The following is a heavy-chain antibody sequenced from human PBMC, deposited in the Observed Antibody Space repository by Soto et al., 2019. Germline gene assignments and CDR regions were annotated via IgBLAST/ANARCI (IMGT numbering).Heavy chain of an antibody. CDR1: GFMFSSFA. V-gene: IGHV3-23*01. J-gene: IGHJ6*02. CDR2: TRSNGEHT. Sequence: LRLSCAGSGFMFSSFAMTWVRQAPGKGLEWVSTTRSNGEHTYYADSVKGRFTVSRDNSKNTLFLEMSSLRAEDSAIYYCAKDSKSVSVSAARVYGMDVWGQGTTVTVSS. CDR3: AKDSKSVSVSAARVYGMDV. D-gene: IGHD2-2*01.